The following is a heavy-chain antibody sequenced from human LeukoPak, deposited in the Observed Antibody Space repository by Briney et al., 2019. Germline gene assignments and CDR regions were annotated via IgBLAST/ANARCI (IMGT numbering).Heavy chain of an antibody. CDR1: GFTFSSYG. D-gene: IGHD2-2*01. V-gene: IGHV3-30*18. Sequence: GRSLRLSCAASGFTFSSYGMHWVRQAPGKGLEWVAVISYDGSNKYYADSVKGRFTISRDNSKNTLYLQMSSLRVEDTAVYYCAKDRGSSYFDYWGQGTLVTVSS. CDR2: ISYDGSNK. CDR3: AKDRGSSYFDY. J-gene: IGHJ4*02.